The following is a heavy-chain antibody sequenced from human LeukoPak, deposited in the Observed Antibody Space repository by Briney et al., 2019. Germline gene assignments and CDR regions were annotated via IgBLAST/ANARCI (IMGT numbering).Heavy chain of an antibody. CDR3: ARVRSLRYFDWFLGY. J-gene: IGHJ4*02. Sequence: GGSLRLSCAASGFTFSSYWMHWVRQAAGKGLVWVSRMNSDGSSTSYADSVKGRFTISRDNAKNTLYLQMNSLRAEDTAVYYCARVRSLRYFDWFLGYWGQGTLVTVSS. CDR1: GFTFSSYW. V-gene: IGHV3-74*01. CDR2: MNSDGSST. D-gene: IGHD3-9*01.